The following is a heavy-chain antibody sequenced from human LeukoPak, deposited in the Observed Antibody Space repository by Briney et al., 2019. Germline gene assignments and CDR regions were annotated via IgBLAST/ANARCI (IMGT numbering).Heavy chain of an antibody. CDR3: ARSFGSGGHLDY. D-gene: IGHD1-26*01. J-gene: IGHJ4*02. CDR1: GGTFSSYA. CDR2: IIPILGIA. Sequence: GASVKVSCKASGGTFSSYAISWVRQAPGQGLEWMGRIIPILGIANYAQKFQGRVTITADKSTSTAYMELSSLRSEDTAVYYCARSFGSGGHLDYWGQGTLVTVSS. V-gene: IGHV1-69*04.